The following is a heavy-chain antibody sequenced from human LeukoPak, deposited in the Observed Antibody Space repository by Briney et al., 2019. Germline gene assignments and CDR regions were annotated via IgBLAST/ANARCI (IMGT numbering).Heavy chain of an antibody. J-gene: IGHJ4*02. Sequence: PSETLSLTCAVSGGSISSGGYSWSWIRQPPGKGLEWIGYIYHSGSTYYNPSLKSRVTISVDRSKNQFSLKLSSVTAADTAVYYCASERSNRVIDYRGQGTLVTVSS. CDR2: IYHSGST. CDR3: ASERSNRVIDY. D-gene: IGHD1-14*01. CDR1: GGSISSGGYS. V-gene: IGHV4-30-2*01.